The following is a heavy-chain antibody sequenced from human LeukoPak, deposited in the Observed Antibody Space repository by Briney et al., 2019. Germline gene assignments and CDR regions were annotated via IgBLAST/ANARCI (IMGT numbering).Heavy chain of an antibody. CDR1: GGTFISYA. Sequence: SVKVSCKASGGTFISYAISWVRQAPGQGLEWMGGIIPIFGTANYAQKFQGRVTITADESTSTAYMELSSLRSEDTAVYYCASSAYCGGDCPFDYWGQGTLVTVSS. J-gene: IGHJ4*02. V-gene: IGHV1-69*13. D-gene: IGHD2-21*02. CDR2: IIPIFGTA. CDR3: ASSAYCGGDCPFDY.